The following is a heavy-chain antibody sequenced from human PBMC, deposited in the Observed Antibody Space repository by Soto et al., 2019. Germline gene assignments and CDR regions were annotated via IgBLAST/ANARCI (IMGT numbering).Heavy chain of an antibody. V-gene: IGHV4-59*08. CDR1: GGSISSYY. D-gene: IGHD1-7*01. Sequence: SETLSLTCTVSGGSISSYYWSWIRQPPGKGLEWIGYIYYSGSTNYNTSLKSRVTISVDTSKNQFSLKLTSVTAADTAVYYCARCGARTKTGTPSNWLDPWGQGTLVTISS. CDR2: IYYSGST. CDR3: ARCGARTKTGTPSNWLDP. J-gene: IGHJ5*02.